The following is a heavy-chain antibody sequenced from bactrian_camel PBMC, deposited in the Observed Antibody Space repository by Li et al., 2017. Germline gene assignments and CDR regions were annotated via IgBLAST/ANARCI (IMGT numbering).Heavy chain of an antibody. V-gene: IGHV3S53*01. D-gene: IGHD4*01. CDR2: VATDGDT. J-gene: IGHJ6*01. Sequence: VQLVESGGGSVQAGGSLRLSCAASGFTYSQNCMGWFRKAPGKEREGVAAVATDGDTTYTDSVKGRFTVSRDNAKNTVYLQMNSLKSEDTALYYCVARRLFFGQGGADFGYWGQGTQVTVS. CDR1: GFTYSQNC. CDR3: VARRLFFGQGGADFGY.